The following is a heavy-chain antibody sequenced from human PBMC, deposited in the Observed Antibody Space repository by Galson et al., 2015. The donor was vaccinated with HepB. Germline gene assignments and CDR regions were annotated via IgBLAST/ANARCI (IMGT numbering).Heavy chain of an antibody. V-gene: IGHV3-11*06. D-gene: IGHD3-22*01. CDR2: ISSSSSYT. CDR1: GFTFSDYY. CDR3: ARGTKFNYDVFAY. Sequence: SLRLSCAASGFTFSDYYMSWIRQAPGKGLEWVSYISSSSSYTNYADSVKGRFTISRDNAKNSLYLQMNSLRAEDTAVYYCARGTKFNYDVFAYWGQGTLVTVSS. J-gene: IGHJ4*02.